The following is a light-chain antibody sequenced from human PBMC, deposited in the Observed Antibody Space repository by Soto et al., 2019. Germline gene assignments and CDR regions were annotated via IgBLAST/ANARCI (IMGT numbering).Light chain of an antibody. CDR3: QTWGTGIQV. V-gene: IGLV4-69*01. CDR2: LNSDGTH. J-gene: IGLJ2*01. CDR1: SGHSNYA. Sequence: QLVLTQSPSASASLGASVKLTCTLSSGHSNYAIAWHQQQPEKGPRYLMKLNSDGTHSKGDGIPDRFSGSSSGAERYLSISSLQYEDEADYYCQTWGTGIQVFGGGTKLTVL.